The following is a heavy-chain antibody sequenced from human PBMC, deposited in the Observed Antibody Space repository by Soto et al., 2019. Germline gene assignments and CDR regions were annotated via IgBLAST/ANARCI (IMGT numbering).Heavy chain of an antibody. D-gene: IGHD5-12*01. Sequence: PGGSLRLCCSACGFTFSSYAMHWVRQAPGKGLEYVSAISSNGGSTYYADSVKGRFTISRDNSKNTLYLQMSSLRAEDTAVYYCVIHGDSGYEPNINYYYYGMDVWGQGTTVTVSS. CDR3: VIHGDSGYEPNINYYYYGMDV. V-gene: IGHV3-64D*08. CDR2: ISSNGGST. CDR1: GFTFSSYA. J-gene: IGHJ6*02.